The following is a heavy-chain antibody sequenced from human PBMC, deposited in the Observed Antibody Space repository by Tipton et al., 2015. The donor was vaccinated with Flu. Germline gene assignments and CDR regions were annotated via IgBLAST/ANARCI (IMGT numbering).Heavy chain of an antibody. CDR3: ARERSRSASLHDAFDI. V-gene: IGHV1-69*13. D-gene: IGHD6-6*01. Sequence: QLVQSGAEVKKPGASVKVSCKASGYTFTSYGISWVRQAPGQGLEWMGGIIPIFGTANYAQKFQGRVTITADESTSTAYMELSSLRSEDTAVYYCARERSRSASLHDAFDIWGQGTMVTVSS. CDR2: IIPIFGTA. CDR1: GYTFTSYG. J-gene: IGHJ3*02.